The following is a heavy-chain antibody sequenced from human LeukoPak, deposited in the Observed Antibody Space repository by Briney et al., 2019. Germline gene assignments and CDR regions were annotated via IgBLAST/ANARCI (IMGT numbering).Heavy chain of an antibody. V-gene: IGHV3-74*01. CDR1: EFAFSDYW. CDR3: ARGYDVWSGYIRMSMGMDV. J-gene: IGHJ6*02. D-gene: IGHD3-3*01. CDR2: IHSDGSST. Sequence: GGSLRLSCGASEFAFSDYWMRWVRHAPGKGLVWVSRIHSDGSSTSYADSVKGRFTISRDNAKNMLFLQMNNLRAEDTAVYYCARGYDVWSGYIRMSMGMDVWGRGTTVTV.